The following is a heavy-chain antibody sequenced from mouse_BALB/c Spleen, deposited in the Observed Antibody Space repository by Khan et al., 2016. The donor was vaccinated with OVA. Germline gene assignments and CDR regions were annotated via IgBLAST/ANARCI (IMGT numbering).Heavy chain of an antibody. Sequence: QIQLVQSGPELKKPGETVKISCKASGYTLTDYGMNWVKQAPGKGLKWMGWINTYTGEATYAEDFKGRFAFSLEKSASTAYLQINNMKTEDTATYFCSRSNGNYWFAYWGQGTLVTVSA. J-gene: IGHJ3*01. D-gene: IGHD2-1*01. V-gene: IGHV9-3-1*01. CDR1: GYTLTDYG. CDR2: INTYTGEA. CDR3: SRSNGNYWFAY.